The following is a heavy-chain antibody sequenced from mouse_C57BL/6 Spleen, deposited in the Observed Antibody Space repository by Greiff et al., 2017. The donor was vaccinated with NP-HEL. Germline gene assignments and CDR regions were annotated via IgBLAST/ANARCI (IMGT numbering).Heavy chain of an antibody. J-gene: IGHJ3*01. CDR3: ARNYPSAY. V-gene: IGHV14-2*01. CDR2: IDPEDGET. D-gene: IGHD2-1*01. CDR1: GFNIKDYY. Sequence: EVQLQQSGAELVKPGASVKLSCTASGFNIKDYYMHWVKQRTEQGLEWIGRIDPEDGETKYAPKFQGKATITADTSSNTAYLQLSSLISEDTAVYYCARNYPSAYWGQGTLVTVSA.